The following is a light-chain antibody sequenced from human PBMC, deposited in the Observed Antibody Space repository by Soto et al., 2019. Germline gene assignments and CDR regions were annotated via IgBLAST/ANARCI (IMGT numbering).Light chain of an antibody. Sequence: EIFLTQSPGTLSLSLWERATLSWRASQSVSSSYLAWYQQKPGQPPRLLIFGASTRANGIPARFSGSGSGTEFTLTISSLQSEDFAVYYCQQDKNWPPITFGQGTRLEIK. CDR2: GAS. CDR3: QQDKNWPPIT. CDR1: QSVSSSY. J-gene: IGKJ5*01. V-gene: IGKV3D-7*01.